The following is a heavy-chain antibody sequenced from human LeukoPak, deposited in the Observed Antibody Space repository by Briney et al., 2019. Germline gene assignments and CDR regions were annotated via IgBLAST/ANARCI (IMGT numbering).Heavy chain of an antibody. CDR3: ARAAEVVASTEAWFDP. J-gene: IGHJ5*02. CDR1: GFTFSSFS. V-gene: IGHV3-21*01. D-gene: IGHD3-22*01. Sequence: GGSLRLSCAASGFTFSSFSMNWVRQAPGKGLEWVSSISTSSIYIYYADSVKGRFTISRDNAKNSLYLEMDSLKVDDTAVYYCARAAEVVASTEAWFDPWGQGTLVTVSS. CDR2: ISTSSIYI.